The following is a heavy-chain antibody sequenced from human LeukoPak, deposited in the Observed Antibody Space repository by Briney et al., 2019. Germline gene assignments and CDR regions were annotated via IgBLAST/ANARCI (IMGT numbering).Heavy chain of an antibody. D-gene: IGHD1-26*01. V-gene: IGHV3-30*18. J-gene: IGHJ4*02. CDR1: GFTFSSYG. Sequence: GVSLRLSCAASGFTFSSYGMHWVRQAPGKGLEWVAVISYDGSNKYYADSVKGRFTISRDNSKNTLYLQMNSLRAEDTAVYYCAKDRTQVGATGFDYWGQGTLVTVSS. CDR3: AKDRTQVGATGFDY. CDR2: ISYDGSNK.